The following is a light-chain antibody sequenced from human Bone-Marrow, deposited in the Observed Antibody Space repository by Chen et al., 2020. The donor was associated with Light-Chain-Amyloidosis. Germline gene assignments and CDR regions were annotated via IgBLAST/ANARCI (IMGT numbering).Light chain of an antibody. CDR3: QSYQGSSQGV. CDR2: EDD. V-gene: IGLV6-57*01. CDR1: SGRIATNY. J-gene: IGLJ3*02. Sequence: NFMLTQPHSVSESPGKTVIISCTRSSGRIATNYVQWYQQRPGSSPTTVIYEDDQRPSGVPDRFSGSLDKSSNSASLAISGLKTEDEADYYCQSYQGSSQGVFGGGTKLTVL.